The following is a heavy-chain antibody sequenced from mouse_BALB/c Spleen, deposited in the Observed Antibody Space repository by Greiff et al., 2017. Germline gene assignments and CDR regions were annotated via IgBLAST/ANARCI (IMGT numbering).Heavy chain of an antibody. CDR1: GFSLTSYD. Sequence: VQLQQSGPGLLAPSQSLSITCTVSGFSLTSYDISWIRQPPGKGLEWLGVIWTGGGTNYNSAFMSRLSISKDNSKSQVFLKMNSLQTDDTAMYYCARVSYYYGTGDYWGQGTSVTVSS. CDR2: IWTGGGT. V-gene: IGHV2-9-2*01. J-gene: IGHJ4*01. CDR3: ARVSYYYGTGDY. D-gene: IGHD1-1*01.